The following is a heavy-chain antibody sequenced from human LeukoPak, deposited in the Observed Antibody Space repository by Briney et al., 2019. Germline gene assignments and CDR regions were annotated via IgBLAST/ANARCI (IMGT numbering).Heavy chain of an antibody. V-gene: IGHV3-48*03. J-gene: IGHJ4*02. CDR2: IGLGGTTI. Sequence: QPGGSLRLSCVAPGFTFSDYEMNWVRQAPGKGLEWVSYIGLGGTTIYYADSMKGRFTISRDDAKNSLYLQMNSLRAEDTAVYYCAREERNCGGDCYQHWGQGTLVTVSS. D-gene: IGHD2-21*02. CDR1: GFTFSDYE. CDR3: AREERNCGGDCYQH.